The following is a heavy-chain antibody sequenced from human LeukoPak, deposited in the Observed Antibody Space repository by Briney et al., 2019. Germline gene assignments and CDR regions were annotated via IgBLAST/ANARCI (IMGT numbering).Heavy chain of an antibody. V-gene: IGHV4-34*01. D-gene: IGHD6-13*01. J-gene: IGHJ3*02. CDR1: GGSITDYY. CDR3: ARANSGSWFGRYRDAFDI. CDR2: INHSGST. Sequence: SETLSLTCALSGGSITDYYYNWVRQPPGKGLEWIGEINHSGSTNYNPSLKSRVTISVDTSKNQFSLKLSSVTAADTAVYYCARANSGSWFGRYRDAFDIWGQGTMVTVSS.